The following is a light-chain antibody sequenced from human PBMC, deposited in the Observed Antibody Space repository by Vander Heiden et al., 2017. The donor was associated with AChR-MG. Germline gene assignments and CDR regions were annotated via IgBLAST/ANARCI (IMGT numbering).Light chain of an antibody. CDR1: SSDVGCYTY. CDR3: SAYAGSNNLGV. CDR2: EVS. J-gene: IGLJ1*01. Sequence: QSALPQPPSASGSPGQSVTISCTGTSSDVGCYTYVSWYQHHPGKAPKLMIYEVSKRPSGVPDRCSGSKSGNTASLTVTGLQADDEADYFCSAYAGSNNLGVFGTGTKVTVL. V-gene: IGLV2-8*01.